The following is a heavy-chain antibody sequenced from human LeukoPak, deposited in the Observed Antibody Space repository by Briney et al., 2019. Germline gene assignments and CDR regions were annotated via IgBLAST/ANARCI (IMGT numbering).Heavy chain of an antibody. CDR3: ARMNNWGRGWYFDL. CDR2: MYSSGST. V-gene: IGHV4-59*01. J-gene: IGHJ2*01. CDR1: GGSISSYY. Sequence: PSETLSLTCTDSGGSISSYYWSWIRQPPGKGLEWVGYMYSSGSTNYNASLKSRVTISIDTSKNQFSLKVSSLTAADTAVYYCARMNNWGRGWYFDLWGRGTLVTVSS. D-gene: IGHD7-27*01.